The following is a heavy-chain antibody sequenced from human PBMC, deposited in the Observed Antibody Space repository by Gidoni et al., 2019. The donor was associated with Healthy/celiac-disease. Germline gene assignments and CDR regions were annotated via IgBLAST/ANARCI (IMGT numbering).Heavy chain of an antibody. CDR3: ARFYWNDIYYYGMDV. J-gene: IGHJ6*02. CDR1: GYSFTSYW. D-gene: IGHD1-1*01. CDR2: IYPGDSDT. V-gene: IGHV5-51*01. Sequence: EVQLVQSGAEVKTPGESLKISCKGSGYSFTSYWIGWVRQMPGKGLEWMGLIYPGDSDTRYSPSFQGQVTISADKSISTAYLQWSSLKASDTAMYYCARFYWNDIYYYGMDVWGQGTTVTVSS.